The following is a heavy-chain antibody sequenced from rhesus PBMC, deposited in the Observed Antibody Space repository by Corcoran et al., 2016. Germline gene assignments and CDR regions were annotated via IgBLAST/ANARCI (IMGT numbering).Heavy chain of an antibody. Sequence: EVQLVESGGGLVQPGGSLRLSCAAAGFPFGGSGKHWVGQAPGKWLEWVSAISYTVNTVYYAASVKGRFTVSRDNAKSSLSLQMSSLKAEDTAVYYCTREMEGYCSGGVCYPVDYWGQGVLVTVSS. CDR2: ISYTVNTV. CDR1: GFPFGGSG. V-gene: IGHV3-183*02. D-gene: IGHD2-8*01. CDR3: TREMEGYCSGGVCYPVDY. J-gene: IGHJ4*01.